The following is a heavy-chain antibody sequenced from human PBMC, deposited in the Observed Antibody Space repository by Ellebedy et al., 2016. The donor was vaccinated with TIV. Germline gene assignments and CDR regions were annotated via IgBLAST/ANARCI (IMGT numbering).Heavy chain of an antibody. CDR2: IYYSGST. V-gene: IGHV4-39*07. J-gene: IGHJ4*02. CDR1: GGSISSSNYY. CDR3: ARDPDY. Sequence: SETLSLXXTVSGGSISSSNYYWGWIRQPPGKGLEWIGSIYYSGSTYYNPSLKSRVTISVDTSKKQFSLELSSVTAADTAVYYCARDPDYWGQGTLVTVSS.